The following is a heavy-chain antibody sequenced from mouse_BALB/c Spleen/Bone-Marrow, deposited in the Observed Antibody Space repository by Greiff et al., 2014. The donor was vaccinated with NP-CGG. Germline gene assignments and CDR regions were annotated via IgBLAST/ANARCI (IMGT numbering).Heavy chain of an antibody. Sequence: QVQLKESGPGLVAPSQSLSITCPVSGFSLTSYGVHWVRQPPGKGPEWLGVIWAGGSTNYNSALMSRLSISKDNSKSQVFLKMNSLQTDDTAMYYCARVYLWYFDVWGAGTTVTVSS. V-gene: IGHV2-9*02. CDR3: ARVYLWYFDV. CDR1: GFSLTSYG. CDR2: IWAGGST. D-gene: IGHD2-3*01. J-gene: IGHJ1*01.